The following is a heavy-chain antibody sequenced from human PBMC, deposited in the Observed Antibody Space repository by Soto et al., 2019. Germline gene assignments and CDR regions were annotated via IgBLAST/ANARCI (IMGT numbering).Heavy chain of an antibody. Sequence: EVQLLESGGGLVSPGGSLRLSCAASGFTFSSYAMSWVRQAPGKGLEWLAGITFRGDYTYYADSVKGRFGLSRDNSRTRLDLQMNNLKVDDTALYYCAKLGTMGVFDNWGQGTLLTVSS. CDR1: GFTFSSYA. J-gene: IGHJ4*02. D-gene: IGHD1-26*01. CDR2: ITFRGDYT. CDR3: AKLGTMGVFDN. V-gene: IGHV3-23*01.